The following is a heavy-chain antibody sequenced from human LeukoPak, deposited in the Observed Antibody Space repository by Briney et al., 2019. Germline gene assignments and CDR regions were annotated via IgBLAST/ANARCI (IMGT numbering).Heavy chain of an antibody. Sequence: SETLSLTCTVSGVSISSSNSYWGWIRQPPGKGLEWIGSIYYSGNTYYNASLKSRVTMSVDTSKNQFSLKLSSVTAADTAVYYCAREEWELGSYWFDPWGQGTLVTVSS. D-gene: IGHD1-26*01. CDR2: IYYSGNT. CDR1: GVSISSSNSY. CDR3: AREEWELGSYWFDP. V-gene: IGHV4-39*07. J-gene: IGHJ5*02.